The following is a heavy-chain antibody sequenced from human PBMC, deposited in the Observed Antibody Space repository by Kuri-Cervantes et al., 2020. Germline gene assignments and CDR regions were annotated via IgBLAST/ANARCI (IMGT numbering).Heavy chain of an antibody. V-gene: IGHV3-20*04. Sequence: GESLKISCAASGFTFDDYGMSWVRQAPGKGLEWVSGINWNGGSTGYADSVKGRFTISRDNSKNTLYLQMNSLRAEDTAVYYCATYEGYGSGNLYYYYGMDVWGQGTTVTVSS. CDR3: ATYEGYGSGNLYYYYGMDV. J-gene: IGHJ6*02. CDR2: INWNGGST. CDR1: GFTFDDYG. D-gene: IGHD3-10*01.